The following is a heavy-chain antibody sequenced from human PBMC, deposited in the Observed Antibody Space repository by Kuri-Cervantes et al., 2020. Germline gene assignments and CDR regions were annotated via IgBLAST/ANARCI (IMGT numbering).Heavy chain of an antibody. J-gene: IGHJ4*02. CDR1: GGSISSSSYY. Sequence: SETLSLTCTVSGGSISSSSYYWGWIRQPPGKGLEWIGSIYYSGSTYYNPSLKSRVTISVDTSKNQFSLKLASVTASDTAVYYCARNRWGGYGSGFDYWGQGTLVTVSS. V-gene: IGHV4-39*07. D-gene: IGHD3-10*01. CDR3: ARNRWGGYGSGFDY. CDR2: IYYSGST.